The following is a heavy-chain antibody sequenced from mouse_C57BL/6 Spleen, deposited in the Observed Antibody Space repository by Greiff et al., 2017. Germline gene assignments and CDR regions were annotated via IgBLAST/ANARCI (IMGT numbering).Heavy chain of an antibody. Sequence: EVQRVESGPGLVKPSQSLSLTCSVTGYSITSGYYWNWIRQFPGNKLEWMGYISYDGSNNYNPSLKNRISITRDTSKNQFFLKLNSVTTEDTATYYCARGYYIAQDFDVWGTGTTVTVSS. CDR2: ISYDGSN. D-gene: IGHD2-12*01. CDR1: GYSITSGYY. V-gene: IGHV3-6*01. CDR3: ARGYYIAQDFDV. J-gene: IGHJ1*03.